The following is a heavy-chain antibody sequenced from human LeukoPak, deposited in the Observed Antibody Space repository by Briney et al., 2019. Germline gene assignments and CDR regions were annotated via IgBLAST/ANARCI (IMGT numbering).Heavy chain of an antibody. Sequence: SVKVSCKTSGGTFSSYAISWVRQAPGQGLEWMGGIIPIFGTANYAQKFQGRVTITADESTSTAYMELSSLRSEDTAVYYCARDLFRAGDGTIDYWGQGTLVTVSS. V-gene: IGHV1-69*13. J-gene: IGHJ4*02. CDR2: IIPIFGTA. CDR1: GGTFSSYA. D-gene: IGHD1-14*01. CDR3: ARDLFRAGDGTIDY.